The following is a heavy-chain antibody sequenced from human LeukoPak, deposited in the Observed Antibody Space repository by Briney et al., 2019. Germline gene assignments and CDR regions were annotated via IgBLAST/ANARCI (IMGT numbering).Heavy chain of an antibody. Sequence: SETLSLTCAVYGGSFSGYYWSWIRQPPGKGLEWIGEINHSGSTNYNPSLKSRVTISVDTSKNQFSLKLSSVTAADTAVYYCARPYGDYVGVDYYYYMDVWGKGTTVTVSS. D-gene: IGHD4-17*01. J-gene: IGHJ6*03. CDR2: INHSGST. V-gene: IGHV4-34*01. CDR3: ARPYGDYVGVDYYYYMDV. CDR1: GGSFSGYY.